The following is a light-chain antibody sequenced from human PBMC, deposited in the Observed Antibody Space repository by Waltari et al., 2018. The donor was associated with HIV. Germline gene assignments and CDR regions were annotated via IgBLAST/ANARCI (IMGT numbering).Light chain of an antibody. CDR1: QTISSTY. CDR2: GSS. J-gene: IGKJ1*01. V-gene: IGKV3-20*01. Sequence: EIALTQSPGTLSLSPGERATLSCRASQTISSTYLAWYQQKPGQAPRPLIYGSSSRATGIPDRFSGSGSGTDFTLTISSLEPEDCAVYYCQQYIGSPRTFGQGTKVELK. CDR3: QQYIGSPRT.